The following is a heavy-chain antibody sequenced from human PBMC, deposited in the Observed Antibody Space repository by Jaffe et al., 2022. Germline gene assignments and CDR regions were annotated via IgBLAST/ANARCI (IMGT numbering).Heavy chain of an antibody. CDR1: GFTFSDSA. CDR2: IRSKANNYAT. J-gene: IGHJ4*02. CDR3: TRRGKTVAPGDY. D-gene: IGHD6-19*01. Sequence: EVQLVESGGALVQPGGSLKLSCAASGFTFSDSAMHWVRQASGKGLEWVGRIRSKANNYATSYAASVKGRFTISRDDSKNTAYLHMSSLRTEDTALYYCTRRGKTVAPGDYWGQGTLVTVSS. V-gene: IGHV3-73*02.